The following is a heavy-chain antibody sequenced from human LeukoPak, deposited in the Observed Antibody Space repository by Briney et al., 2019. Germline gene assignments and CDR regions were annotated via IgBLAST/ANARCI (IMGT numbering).Heavy chain of an antibody. D-gene: IGHD3-16*01. V-gene: IGHV4-59*01. CDR1: DDSISDYY. J-gene: IGHJ4*02. CDR3: TRGAGWLIDY. Sequence: PSETLSLTCTVSDDSISDYYRGWVRQPPGKGLEWIGYFHNSGTSTYNPPLKSRVTISADTSKNQFSPKLNSLTTADTAVYYCTRGAGWLIDYWGQGILLTVSS. CDR2: FHNSGTS.